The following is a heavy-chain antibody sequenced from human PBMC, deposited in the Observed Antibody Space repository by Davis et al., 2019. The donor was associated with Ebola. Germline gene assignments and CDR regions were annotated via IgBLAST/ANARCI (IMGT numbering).Heavy chain of an antibody. J-gene: IGHJ4*02. CDR3: ARGPYSSGWYFDY. Sequence: GESLKISCAASGFTFSSYWMHWVRQAPGKGLVWVSRINSDGSSTSYADSVKGRFTISRDNAKNTLYLQMGSLRAEDMAVYYCARGPYSSGWYFDYWGQGTLVTVSS. CDR2: INSDGSST. CDR1: GFTFSSYW. V-gene: IGHV3-74*01. D-gene: IGHD6-19*01.